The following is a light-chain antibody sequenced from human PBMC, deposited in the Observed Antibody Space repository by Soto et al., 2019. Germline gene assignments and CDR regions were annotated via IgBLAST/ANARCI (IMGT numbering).Light chain of an antibody. CDR1: QDIRTE. CDR2: AAS. V-gene: IGKV1-6*01. CDR3: LQDYNYPRT. J-gene: IGKJ2*01. Sequence: AIQMTQSPSSLSASVGDRVTITCRASQDIRTELAWYQQKAGKAPQLLIYAASSLQSGVPSRFSGSGSGTDFTLTISSLQTEDFATYYCLQDYNYPRTFGQGTKLEIK.